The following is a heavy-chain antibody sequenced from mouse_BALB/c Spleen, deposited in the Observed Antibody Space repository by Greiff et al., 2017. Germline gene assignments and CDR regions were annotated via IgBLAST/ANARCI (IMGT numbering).Heavy chain of an antibody. Sequence: EVKVIESGGGLVQPGGSLKLSCAASGFTFSSYTMSWVRQTPEKRLEWVAYISNGGGSTYYPDTVKGRFTISRDNAKNTLYLQMSSLKSEDTAMYYCARHYGSSYYAMDYWGQGTSVTVSS. D-gene: IGHD1-1*01. CDR1: GFTFSSYT. J-gene: IGHJ4*01. CDR3: ARHYGSSYYAMDY. CDR2: ISNGGGST. V-gene: IGHV5-12-2*01.